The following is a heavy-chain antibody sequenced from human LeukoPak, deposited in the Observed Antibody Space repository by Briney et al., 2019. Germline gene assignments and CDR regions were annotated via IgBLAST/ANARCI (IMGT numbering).Heavy chain of an antibody. Sequence: GGSLRLSCAASGFTFSSYAMTWVRQAPGKGLEWVSAISGGAYSTYYAESVKGRFTISRDNSKNTLYLQMSSLRAEDTALYYCVKDRCDRATCPEVWGQGTLVTVSS. CDR1: GFTFSSYA. J-gene: IGHJ4*02. CDR2: ISGGAYST. V-gene: IGHV3-23*01. CDR3: VKDRCDRATCPEV. D-gene: IGHD1-14*01.